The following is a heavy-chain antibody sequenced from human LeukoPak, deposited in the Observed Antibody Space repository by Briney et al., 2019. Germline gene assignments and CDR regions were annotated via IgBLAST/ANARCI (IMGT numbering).Heavy chain of an antibody. CDR1: GFIFSNSA. D-gene: IGHD6-19*01. Sequence: GGSLRLSCAASGFIFSNSAMHWVRQAPGKGLEWVAVISYDGSNKYYADSVKGRFTISRDNSKNTLYLQMNRLRAEDTAVYYCAKDIEEWLVKGGGCFDYWGQGTLATVSS. V-gene: IGHV3-30*18. J-gene: IGHJ4*02. CDR2: ISYDGSNK. CDR3: AKDIEEWLVKGGGCFDY.